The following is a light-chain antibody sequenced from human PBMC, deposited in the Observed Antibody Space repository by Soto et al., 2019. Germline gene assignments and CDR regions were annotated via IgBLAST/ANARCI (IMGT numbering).Light chain of an antibody. CDR1: QGISRW. V-gene: IGKV1-12*01. J-gene: IGKJ3*01. CDR3: QQANSLHLT. CDR2: SAS. Sequence: DIQMTQLPSSMSASVGDRVTITCRASQGISRWLAWYHQKPGKAPNLLIYSASTLHSGVPSRFSGSGSGTDFTLTISSLQPEDFGTYYCQQANSLHLTFGPGTKVDMK.